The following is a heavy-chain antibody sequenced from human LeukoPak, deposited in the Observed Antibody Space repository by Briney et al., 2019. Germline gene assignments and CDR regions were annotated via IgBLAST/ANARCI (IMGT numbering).Heavy chain of an antibody. V-gene: IGHV3-53*01. CDR3: ASSIAAAKPFDH. Sequence: GGSLRLSCAASGFTVSSNYMSWVRQAPGKGLEWVSVIYSGGSTYYADSVKGRFTISRDNSKNTLYLQMNSLRAEDTAVYYCASSIAAAKPFDHWGQGTLVTVSS. CDR2: IYSGGST. CDR1: GFTVSSNY. D-gene: IGHD6-13*01. J-gene: IGHJ4*02.